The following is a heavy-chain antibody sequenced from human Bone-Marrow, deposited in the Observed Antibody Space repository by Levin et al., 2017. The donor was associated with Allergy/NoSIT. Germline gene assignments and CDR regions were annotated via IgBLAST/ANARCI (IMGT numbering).Heavy chain of an antibody. CDR1: SGSFSGHY. Sequence: SETLSLTCAVYSGSFSGHYWSWIRQSPGKGLEWIGDINHGGSANYNPSLQSRVTMSVDTSKNQFSLKLTSVTAADTALYYCARGRGFFLARGYYFDYWGQGTLVTVSS. V-gene: IGHV4-34*01. J-gene: IGHJ4*02. CDR3: ARGRGFFLARGYYFDY. D-gene: IGHD3-10*01. CDR2: INHGGSA.